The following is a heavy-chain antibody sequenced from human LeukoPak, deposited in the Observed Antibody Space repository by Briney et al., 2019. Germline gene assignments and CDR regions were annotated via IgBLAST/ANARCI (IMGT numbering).Heavy chain of an antibody. D-gene: IGHD6-13*01. V-gene: IGHV3-11*06. CDR1: RFPFSDYY. Sequence: PGGSLRLSCAASRFPFSDYYMTWIRQAPGKGLEWTSYIGSSNTYTHYADSVKGRLTISRDNAKKSLYLQMNSLRVEDTAVYYCAKDKESSGWYLTPYYYGMDVWGKGTTVTVSS. CDR3: AKDKESSGWYLTPYYYGMDV. J-gene: IGHJ6*04. CDR2: IGSSNTYT.